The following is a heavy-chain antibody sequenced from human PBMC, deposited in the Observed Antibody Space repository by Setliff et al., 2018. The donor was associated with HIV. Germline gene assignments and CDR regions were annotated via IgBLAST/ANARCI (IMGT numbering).Heavy chain of an antibody. CDR1: DDSISSNY. J-gene: IGHJ4*02. D-gene: IGHD2-2*01. Sequence: LSLTCTVSDDSISSNYWSWIRQSAGKGLEWAGRIYTGGRTNYNPSLKGRVTMSVDTSKNQFSLNLSSVTAADTAVYYCARDRMPMASWVPDKWGQGTLVTVSS. CDR3: ARDRMPMASWVPDK. V-gene: IGHV4-4*07. CDR2: IYTGGRT.